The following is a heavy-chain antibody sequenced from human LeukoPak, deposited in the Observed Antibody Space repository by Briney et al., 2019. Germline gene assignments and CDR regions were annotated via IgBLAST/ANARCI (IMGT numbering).Heavy chain of an antibody. CDR3: AREVAVAGYYFDY. Sequence: GASVKVSCKASGYTFTSYGISWVRQAPGQGLEWMGWISAYNGNTNYAQKFQGRVTMTRDTSISTAYMELSRLRSDDTAVYYCAREVAVAGYYFDYWGQGTLVTVSS. CDR2: ISAYNGNT. CDR1: GYTFTSYG. V-gene: IGHV1-18*01. D-gene: IGHD6-19*01. J-gene: IGHJ4*02.